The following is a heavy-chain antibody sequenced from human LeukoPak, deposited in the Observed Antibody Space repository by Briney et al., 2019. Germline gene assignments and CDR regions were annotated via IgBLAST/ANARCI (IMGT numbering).Heavy chain of an antibody. D-gene: IGHD6-19*01. CDR1: GFTFSDYY. J-gene: IGHJ4*02. Sequence: PGGSLRLSCVASGFTFSDYYMSWIRQAPGKGLEWVSYIRSSGTTIHYADSVKGRFTISRDNAKNSLHLQMNSLRAEDTAVYYCARDRGAVTDVFDYWGQGTPVTVSS. V-gene: IGHV3-11*04. CDR2: IRSSGTTI. CDR3: ARDRGAVTDVFDY.